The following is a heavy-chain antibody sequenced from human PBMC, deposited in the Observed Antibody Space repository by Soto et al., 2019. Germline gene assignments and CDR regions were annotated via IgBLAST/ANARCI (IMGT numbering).Heavy chain of an antibody. V-gene: IGHV3-30-3*01. CDR1: GFTFSSYA. CDR2: ISYDGSNK. Sequence: GGSLRLSCAASGFTFSSYAMHWVRQAPGKGLEWVAVISYDGSNKYYADSVKGRFTISRDNAKNSLYLQMNSLRPEDTALYYCAKARLWGGDGYNSYYYNAMDVWGQGTTVTVS. CDR3: AKARLWGGDGYNSYYYNAMDV. J-gene: IGHJ6*02. D-gene: IGHD3-16*01.